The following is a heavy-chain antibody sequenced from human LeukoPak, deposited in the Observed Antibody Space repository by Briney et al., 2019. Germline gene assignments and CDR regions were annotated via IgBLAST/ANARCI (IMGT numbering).Heavy chain of an antibody. CDR2: IYTSGST. J-gene: IGHJ6*03. CDR3: ARIGYYYDSSGYTGRYYYYYYMDV. Sequence: SETLSLTCTVSGGSISSYYWSWIRQPAGKGLELIGRIYTSGSTNYNPSLKSRVTISVDKSKNQFSLKLSSVTAADTAVYYCARIGYYYDSSGYTGRYYYYYYMDVWGKGTTVTVSS. D-gene: IGHD3-22*01. CDR1: GGSISSYY. V-gene: IGHV4-4*07.